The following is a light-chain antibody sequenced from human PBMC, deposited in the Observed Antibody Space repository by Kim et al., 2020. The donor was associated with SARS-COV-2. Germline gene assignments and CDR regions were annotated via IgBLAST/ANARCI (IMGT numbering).Light chain of an antibody. J-gene: IGKJ1*01. CDR2: AAS. CDR1: QGISSY. CDR3: QHYYTYPWT. V-gene: IGKV1-8*01. Sequence: AIRMTQSPSSLSASTGDRVTITCRASQGISSYLAWYQQKPGKAPKLLIYAASTLHSGVPSRFSGSGSGTDFTLTISCLQSEDFATYYCQHYYTYPWTFGQGTKVDIK.